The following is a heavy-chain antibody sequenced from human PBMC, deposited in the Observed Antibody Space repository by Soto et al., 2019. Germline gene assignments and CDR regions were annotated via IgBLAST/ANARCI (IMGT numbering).Heavy chain of an antibody. CDR3: ARQIVIVGSTYDAFDI. CDR1: GYSFTSYW. Sequence: GESLKISCEAAGYSFTSYWIGWVRLMPAKGLEWMGIIYPGDSDARYSPSFQGQVTISADKPINTAYLQWSSLKASDTAIYYCARQIVIVGSTYDAFDIWGQGTMVTVSS. J-gene: IGHJ3*02. CDR2: IYPGDSDA. D-gene: IGHD1-26*01. V-gene: IGHV5-51*01.